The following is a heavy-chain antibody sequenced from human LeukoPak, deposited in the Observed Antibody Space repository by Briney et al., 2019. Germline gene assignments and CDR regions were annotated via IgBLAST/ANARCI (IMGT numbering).Heavy chain of an antibody. Sequence: GGSLRLSCAASGFTFSSYAMSWVRQAPGKGLEWVSAISGSGGSTYYADSVKGRFTISRDNAENTLYLQMNSLRVEDTAVYYCVRSAFHAGSGNYYDYWGQGTLVTVSS. CDR1: GFTFSSYA. CDR3: VRSAFHAGSGNYYDY. D-gene: IGHD3-22*01. J-gene: IGHJ4*02. V-gene: IGHV3-23*01. CDR2: ISGSGGST.